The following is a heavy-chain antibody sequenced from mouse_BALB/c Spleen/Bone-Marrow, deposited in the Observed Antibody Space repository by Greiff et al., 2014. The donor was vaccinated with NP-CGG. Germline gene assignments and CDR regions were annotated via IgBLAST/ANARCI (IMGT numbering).Heavy chain of an antibody. V-gene: IGHV1S56*01. CDR1: GYTFTSFY. CDR2: IYPGDFTT. CDR3: ARKSQRAYDSMIY. J-gene: IGHJ4*01. D-gene: IGHD2-4*01. Sequence: VNVVESGPELVKPGTSVRISCKASGYTFTSFYIYWVRQRPGQGLEWIGWIYPGDFTTKYNEKFKGKATLTADKSSTTASMQLSSLTSEDSAVYFCARKSQRAYDSMIYWGQGTSVTVSS.